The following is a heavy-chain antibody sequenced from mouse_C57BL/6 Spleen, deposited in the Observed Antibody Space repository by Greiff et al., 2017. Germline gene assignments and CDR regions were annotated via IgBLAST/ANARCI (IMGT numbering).Heavy chain of an antibody. Sequence: DVMLVESEGGLVQPGSSMKLSCTASGFTFSDYYMAWVRQVPEKGLEWVANINYDGSSTYYLDSLKSRFIISRDNAKNILYLQMSSLKSEDTATYYCAREGDYGNYPFAYWGQGTLVTVSA. J-gene: IGHJ3*01. CDR3: AREGDYGNYPFAY. V-gene: IGHV5-16*01. D-gene: IGHD2-1*01. CDR1: GFTFSDYY. CDR2: INYDGSST.